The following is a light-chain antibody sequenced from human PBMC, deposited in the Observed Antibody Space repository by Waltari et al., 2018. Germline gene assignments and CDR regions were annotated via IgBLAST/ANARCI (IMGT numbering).Light chain of an antibody. CDR1: QSLASN. J-gene: IGKJ1*01. Sequence: EIVLTQSPDFQSATPKERVTITCRASQSLASNLHWYQQKAAQSPKLLIKYATQSFSGVPSRLSGSGSGTYFTLTINGLEAEDAATYYCHQSSSFPWTFGQGTKVEIK. CDR3: HQSSSFPWT. V-gene: IGKV6-21*01. CDR2: YAT.